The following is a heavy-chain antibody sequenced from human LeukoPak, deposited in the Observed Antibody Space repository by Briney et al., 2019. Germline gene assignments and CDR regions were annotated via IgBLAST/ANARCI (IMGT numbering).Heavy chain of an antibody. CDR2: ISSSSSTI. D-gene: IGHD6-13*01. J-gene: IGHJ6*03. CDR1: GFTFSSYS. Sequence: PWGSLRLSSAASGFTFSSYSMNWVRQGPGKGLEWVSYISSSSSTIYYADSVKGRFTISRDNAKNSLYLQMNSLRAEDTAVYYCARGPYSSSYYYYYYMDVWGKGTTVTVSS. CDR3: ARGPYSSSYYYYYYMDV. V-gene: IGHV3-48*01.